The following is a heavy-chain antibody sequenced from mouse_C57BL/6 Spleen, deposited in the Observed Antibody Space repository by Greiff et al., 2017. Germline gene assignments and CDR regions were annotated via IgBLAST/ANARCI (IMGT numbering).Heavy chain of an antibody. CDR3: ARSNYYGSREWYFDV. Sequence: EVKLVESGGGLVQPGGSLSLSCAASGFTFTDYYMSWVRQPPGQALGWLGFIRNKANGYTTEYSASVKGRFTISRDNSQSILYLQMHALRAEDSATYYCARSNYYGSREWYFDVWGKGTTVTVSS. J-gene: IGHJ1*03. D-gene: IGHD1-1*01. CDR1: GFTFTDYY. CDR2: IRNKANGYTT. V-gene: IGHV7-3*01.